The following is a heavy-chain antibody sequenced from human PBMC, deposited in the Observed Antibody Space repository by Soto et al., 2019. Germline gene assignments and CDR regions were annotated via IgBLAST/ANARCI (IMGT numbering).Heavy chain of an antibody. Sequence: QVQLVESGGGVVQPGRSLRLSCAASGFTFSSYAMHWVRQAPGKGLEWVAVISYDGSNKYYADSVKGRFTISRDNSKNMLYLQMNSLRAEDTAVYYCARDGGWEYKRRGYFDYWGQGTLVTVSS. CDR3: ARDGGWEYKRRGYFDY. CDR2: ISYDGSNK. J-gene: IGHJ4*02. D-gene: IGHD1-1*01. V-gene: IGHV3-30-3*01. CDR1: GFTFSSYA.